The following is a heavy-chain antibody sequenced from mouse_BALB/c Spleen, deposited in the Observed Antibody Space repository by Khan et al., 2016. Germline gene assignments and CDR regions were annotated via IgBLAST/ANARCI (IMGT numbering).Heavy chain of an antibody. CDR1: GFTFSDYY. V-gene: IGHV5-4*02. Sequence: EVELVESGGGLVKPGGSLKLSHAASGFTFSDYYMYWVRQTPEKRLEWVATISDGGSYTYYPDSVKGRFTISRDNAKNNLYLQMSSLKSEDTAMYYCAREGLRRGFAYWGQGTLVTVSA. D-gene: IGHD2-4*01. CDR2: ISDGGSYT. J-gene: IGHJ3*01. CDR3: AREGLRRGFAY.